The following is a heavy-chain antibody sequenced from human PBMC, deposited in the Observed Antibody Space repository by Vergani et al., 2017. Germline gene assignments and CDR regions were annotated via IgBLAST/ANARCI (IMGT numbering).Heavy chain of an antibody. V-gene: IGHV4-59*02. J-gene: IGHJ5*02. CDR2: LSTTGGA. CDR3: AGDTHSWQRADR. CDR1: GVSVTDYN. Sequence: QAQLQESGPGLVKPSETLSLTCHVFGVSVTDYNCNWIRQAPGKGLEWFGSLSTTGGATHASHNPSLKSRVSISVDTSQSHFSLRLTSVTAADSAIYYCAGDTHSWQRADRWGQGLLVSVSS. D-gene: IGHD6-13*01.